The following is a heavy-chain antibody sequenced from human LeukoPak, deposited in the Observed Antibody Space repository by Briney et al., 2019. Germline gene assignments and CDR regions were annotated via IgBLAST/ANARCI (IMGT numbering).Heavy chain of an antibody. CDR2: INPSGGST. Sequence: ASVKVSCKASGYTFTSYYMHWVRQAPGQGLEWMGIINPSGGSTSYAQKFQGRVTMTRDTSTSTVYMELNSLRAEDTAIYYCAKGQRYNWDDDAVDMWGQGTMVIVSS. CDR1: GYTFTSYY. V-gene: IGHV1-46*01. D-gene: IGHD1-20*01. J-gene: IGHJ3*02. CDR3: AKGQRYNWDDDAVDM.